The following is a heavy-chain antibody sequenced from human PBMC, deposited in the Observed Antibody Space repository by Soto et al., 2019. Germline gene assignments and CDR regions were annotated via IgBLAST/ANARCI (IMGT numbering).Heavy chain of an antibody. J-gene: IGHJ6*03. V-gene: IGHV1-46*01. CDR2: INPSGGST. D-gene: IGHD6-6*01. CDR1: GYTFTSYY. CDR3: AWAPRWGSSPGYYYYMDV. Sequence: ASVKVSCKASGYTFTSYYMHWVRQAPGQGLEWMGIINPSGGSTSYAQKFQGRVTMTRDTSTSTAYMELSSLRSEDTAVYYFAWAPRWGSSPGYYYYMDVWGKGTTVTVSS.